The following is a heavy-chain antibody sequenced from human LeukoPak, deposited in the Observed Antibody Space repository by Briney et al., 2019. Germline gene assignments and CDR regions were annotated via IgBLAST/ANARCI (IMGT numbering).Heavy chain of an antibody. D-gene: IGHD2-2*02. V-gene: IGHV4-34*01. Sequence: TSETLSLTCAAYGGSFSGYYWSWIRQPPGKGLEWIGEINHSGSTNYNPSLKSRVTISVDTSKNQFSLKLSSVTAADTAVYYCARGHLDIVVVPAAIRFDYWGQGTLVTVSS. CDR2: INHSGST. J-gene: IGHJ4*02. CDR1: GGSFSGYY. CDR3: ARGHLDIVVVPAAIRFDY.